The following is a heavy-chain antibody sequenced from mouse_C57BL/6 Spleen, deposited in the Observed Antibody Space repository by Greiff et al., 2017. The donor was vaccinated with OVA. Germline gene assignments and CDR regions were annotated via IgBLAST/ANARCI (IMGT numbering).Heavy chain of an antibody. V-gene: IGHV5-16*01. Sequence: EVKLVESEGGLVQPGSSMKLSCTASGFTFSDYYMAWVRQVPEKGLEWVANINYDGSSTYYLDSLKSRFIISRDNAKNILYLQMSSLKSEDTATYYCARASNDGRFDYWGQGTTLTVSS. CDR1: GFTFSDYY. D-gene: IGHD2-3*01. J-gene: IGHJ2*01. CDR3: ARASNDGRFDY. CDR2: INYDGSST.